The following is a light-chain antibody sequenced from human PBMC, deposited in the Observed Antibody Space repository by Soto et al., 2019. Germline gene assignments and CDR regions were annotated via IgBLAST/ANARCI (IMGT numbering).Light chain of an antibody. CDR1: SSDVGGYNY. CDR2: DVS. CDR3: SSYTSSSTRV. J-gene: IGLJ1*01. V-gene: IGLV2-14*01. Sequence: SVLTQPASVSGSPGQSITISCTGTSSDVGGYNYVSWYQQHPGKAPKLMIYDVSNRPSGVSNRFSGSKSGNTASLTFSGLQAEDEADYYCSSYTSSSTRVFGTGTKVTVL.